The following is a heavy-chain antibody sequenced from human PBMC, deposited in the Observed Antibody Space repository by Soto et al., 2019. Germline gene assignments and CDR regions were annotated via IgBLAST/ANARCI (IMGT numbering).Heavy chain of an antibody. CDR3: EKTGEDWYFDL. V-gene: IGHV1-18*04. J-gene: IGHJ2*01. D-gene: IGHD1-1*01. CDR1: GNALPRHG. Sequence: QVQLLQSGTEVKKPGASVTVSCKPSGNALPRHGISWVRQAPGQGPEWMGCISGFNGNTVYAQKVQGRVSMTTDTSTNTAYMELRSLTSADTAVYYCEKTGEDWYFDLWGRGTLVTVSS. CDR2: ISGFNGNT.